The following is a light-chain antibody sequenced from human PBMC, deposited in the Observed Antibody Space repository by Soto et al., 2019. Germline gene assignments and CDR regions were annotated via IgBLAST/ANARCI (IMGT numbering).Light chain of an antibody. V-gene: IGKV1-39*01. CDR2: AAS. J-gene: IGKJ1*01. Sequence: DIQMTQSPSSLSESAGDRVTITCRASQGISTYLNWYQQKPGKAPKRLIYAASGLQSGVPSRFSGSGSETDFTLTISSLQPEDFATYSCQQSYSTTWTFGQGTKVEIQ. CDR3: QQSYSTTWT. CDR1: QGISTY.